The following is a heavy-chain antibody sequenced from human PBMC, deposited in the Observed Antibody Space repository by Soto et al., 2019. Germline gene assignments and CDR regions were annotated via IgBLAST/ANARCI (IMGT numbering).Heavy chain of an antibody. V-gene: IGHV3-53*01. CDR1: GFSVSSNY. J-gene: IGHJ5*02. CDR2: HYSGGST. D-gene: IGHD1-26*01. Sequence: GGSLRLSCAISGFSVSSNYLSWVRQAPGKGLEWVSVHYSGGSTYYADSVQGRFTISRDKSNNTLYLQMRRVRAEDTAVYFCAKHRHPRGTVGATSPLDPWGQGTQVTVS. CDR3: AKHRHPRGTVGATSPLDP.